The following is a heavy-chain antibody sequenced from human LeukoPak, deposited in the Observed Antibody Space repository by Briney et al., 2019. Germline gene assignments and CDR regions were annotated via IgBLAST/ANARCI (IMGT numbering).Heavy chain of an antibody. V-gene: IGHV3-53*01. Sequence: GGSLRLSCAASGSTVSSNYMSWVRQAPGKGLEWVSVIYSGGRTYYADSVKGRFTLSRDISKNTLYLQMNSLRAEDTAVYYCARVYYGSGSLHYYYYYMNVWGKGTTVTISS. J-gene: IGHJ6*03. D-gene: IGHD3-10*01. CDR2: IYSGGRT. CDR3: ARVYYGSGSLHYYYYYMNV. CDR1: GSTVSSNY.